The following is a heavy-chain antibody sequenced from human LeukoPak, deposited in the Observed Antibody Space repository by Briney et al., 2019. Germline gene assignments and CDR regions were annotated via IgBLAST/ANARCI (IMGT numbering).Heavy chain of an antibody. CDR3: ARGGGPYESTGFFAGPFAY. V-gene: IGHV1-69*05. D-gene: IGHD6-19*01. J-gene: IGHJ4*02. CDR2: VIPLFGSA. CDR1: GGTFNTNG. Sequence: SVKVSYKASGGTFNTNGISWVGQAPGQGLEGMGGVIPLFGSAHYAQKLQGTVTITTDESTSTAYMVLSSLRSDDTAIYYCARGGGPYESTGFFAGPFAYGGQGTLVTVS.